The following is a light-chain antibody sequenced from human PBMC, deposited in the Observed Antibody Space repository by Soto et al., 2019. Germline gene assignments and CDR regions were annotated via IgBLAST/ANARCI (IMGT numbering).Light chain of an antibody. V-gene: IGLV2-14*01. CDR3: SSYSSNSTLYV. CDR1: SSDVGAYNY. CDR2: EVT. Sequence: QSVLTQPVSMSGSPGQSITISCSGTSSDVGAYNYVSWYQQHPDKAPKLMIYEVTTRPSGVSDRFSGSKSGNTASLTISGLQAEDEADYHCSSYSSNSTLYVFGTGTKVTVL. J-gene: IGLJ1*01.